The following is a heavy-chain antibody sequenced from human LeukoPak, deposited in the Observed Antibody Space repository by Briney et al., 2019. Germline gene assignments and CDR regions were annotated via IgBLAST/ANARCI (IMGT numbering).Heavy chain of an antibody. CDR2: IYYSGST. D-gene: IGHD6-13*01. J-gene: IGHJ3*02. CDR1: GDSISTGGYY. Sequence: SQTLSLTCTVSGDSISTGGYYWTWIRQHPGKGLEWIGYIYYSGSTDYNPSLRSRLNISIDTSKNQFSLKLTSVTAADTAVYYCARLGQQLSDDAFDIWGQGTMVTVFS. V-gene: IGHV4-31*03. CDR3: ARLGQQLSDDAFDI.